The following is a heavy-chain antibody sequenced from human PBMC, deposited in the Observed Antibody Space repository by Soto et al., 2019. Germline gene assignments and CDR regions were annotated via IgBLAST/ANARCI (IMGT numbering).Heavy chain of an antibody. CDR2: IIPVLGVE. CDR3: AKSPNPESATPSYYGMDV. D-gene: IGHD2-15*01. Sequence: QVQLVQSGAEVKKPGSSVKVSCKASGGSFTTFIVTWVRQAPGQGLEWMGRIIPVLGVEYYAQKFQGRVTITADKSTTTAYMELSSLRSEDTAVYYCAKSPNPESATPSYYGMDVWGLGTTVTVS. CDR1: GGSFTTFI. V-gene: IGHV1-69*02. J-gene: IGHJ6*02.